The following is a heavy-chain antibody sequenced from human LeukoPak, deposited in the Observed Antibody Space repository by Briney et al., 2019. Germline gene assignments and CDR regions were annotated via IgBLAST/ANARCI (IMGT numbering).Heavy chain of an antibody. D-gene: IGHD3-9*01. J-gene: IGHJ4*02. V-gene: IGHV3-48*02. CDR2: IRTTAEGAKYA. Sequence: GGSLRLSCATSGFSFTDYSMNWVRQAPGKGLEWISNIRTTAEGAKYAYYADAVKGRVTISRDDGKNTLYLYMNSRRDDYTAVYYCATDIRYAFDYWGQGILVTVSS. CDR1: GFSFTDYS. CDR3: ATDIRYAFDY.